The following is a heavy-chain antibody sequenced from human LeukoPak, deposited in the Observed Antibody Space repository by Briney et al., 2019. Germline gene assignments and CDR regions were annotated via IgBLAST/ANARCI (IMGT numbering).Heavy chain of an antibody. V-gene: IGHV4-39*01. Sequence: SETLSLTCTVSGGSISSSSYYWGWIRQPPGKGLEWIGSIYYSGSTYYNPSLKSRVTISVDTSKNQFSLKLSSVTAADTAVYYCARVLYYFDYWGQGTLVTVPS. CDR2: IYYSGST. CDR1: GGSISSSSYY. CDR3: ARVLYYFDY. J-gene: IGHJ4*02. D-gene: IGHD1-1*01.